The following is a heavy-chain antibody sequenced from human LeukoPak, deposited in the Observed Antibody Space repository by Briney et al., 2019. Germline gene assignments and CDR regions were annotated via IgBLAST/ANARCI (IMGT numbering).Heavy chain of an antibody. CDR1: GFTFSSYW. D-gene: IGHD6-19*01. CDR3: ASLAGDI. J-gene: IGHJ3*02. Sequence: GGSLRLSCAASGFTFSSYWMSWVRQAPGKGLEWVSVIHTGGSTYYADSVKGRFTISRDNSKNTLSLQMNSLRVEDTAVYYCASLAGDIWGQGAMVTVSS. CDR2: IHTGGST. V-gene: IGHV3-66*02.